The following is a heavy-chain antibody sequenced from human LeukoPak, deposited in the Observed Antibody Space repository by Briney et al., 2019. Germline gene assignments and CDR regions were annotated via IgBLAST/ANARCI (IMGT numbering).Heavy chain of an antibody. J-gene: IGHJ4*02. CDR2: ISGSGGST. D-gene: IGHD6-13*01. Sequence: PGGSLRLSCAASGFTFSSYAMSWVRQAPGKGLEWVSAISGSGGSTYYADSVKGRFTISRDNSKNTLYLQMNSLRAEDTAVYYCAKVRANMIAAASRPWDYWGQGTLVTASS. CDR1: GFTFSSYA. V-gene: IGHV3-23*01. CDR3: AKVRANMIAAASRPWDY.